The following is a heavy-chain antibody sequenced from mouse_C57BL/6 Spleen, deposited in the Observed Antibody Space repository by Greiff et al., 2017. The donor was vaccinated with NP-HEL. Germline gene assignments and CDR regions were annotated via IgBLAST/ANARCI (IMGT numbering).Heavy chain of an antibody. CDR1: GYTFTDYE. CDR3: TGWDYGSSWGG. V-gene: IGHV1-15*01. D-gene: IGHD1-1*01. J-gene: IGHJ2*01. CDR2: IDPETGGT. Sequence: QVQLQQSGAELVRPGASVTLSCKASGYTFTDYEMHWVKQTPVHGLEWIGAIDPETGGTAYNQKFKGKAILTADKSSSTAYMELSSLTSEDCSVYCCTGWDYGSSWGGWGQGTTLTVSA.